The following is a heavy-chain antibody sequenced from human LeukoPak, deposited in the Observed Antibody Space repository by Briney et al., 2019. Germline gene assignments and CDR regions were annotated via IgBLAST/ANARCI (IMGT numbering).Heavy chain of an antibody. Sequence: GGSLRLSCAASGFTFSSYAMHWVRQAPGKGLEYVSAISSNGGSTYYANSVKGRFTISRDNSKNTLYLQMGSLRAEDMAVYYCASDLWFGEHIGYYFDYWGQGTLVTASS. CDR2: ISSNGGST. CDR1: GFTFSSYA. V-gene: IGHV3-64*01. J-gene: IGHJ4*02. D-gene: IGHD3-10*01. CDR3: ASDLWFGEHIGYYFDY.